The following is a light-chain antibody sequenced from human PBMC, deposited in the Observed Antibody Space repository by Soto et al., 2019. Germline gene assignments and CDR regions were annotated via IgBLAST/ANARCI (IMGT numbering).Light chain of an antibody. CDR3: QQYGDSLLT. Sequence: ENVLTQSPGTLSLSPGESATLSCRASQSVSSSYLAWYQQKPGQTPRLLIYHASNRATGIPDRFSGSGSGTDFTLTISRLEPEDFAVYYCQQYGDSLLTFGGGTKVEIK. CDR1: QSVSSSY. CDR2: HAS. V-gene: IGKV3-20*01. J-gene: IGKJ4*01.